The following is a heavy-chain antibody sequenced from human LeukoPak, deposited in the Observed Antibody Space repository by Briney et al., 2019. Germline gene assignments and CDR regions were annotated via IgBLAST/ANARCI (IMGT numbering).Heavy chain of an antibody. D-gene: IGHD2-2*01. CDR3: ARLGYCSSTSSYGYYFDY. Sequence: SETLSLTCAVYGGSFSGYYWSWIRQPPGKGLEWIGEINHSGSTNYNPSLKSRVTISVDTSKNQFSLKLSSVTAADTAVYYCARLGYCSSTSSYGYYFDYWGQGTLVTVSS. CDR1: GGSFSGYY. V-gene: IGHV4-34*01. CDR2: INHSGST. J-gene: IGHJ4*02.